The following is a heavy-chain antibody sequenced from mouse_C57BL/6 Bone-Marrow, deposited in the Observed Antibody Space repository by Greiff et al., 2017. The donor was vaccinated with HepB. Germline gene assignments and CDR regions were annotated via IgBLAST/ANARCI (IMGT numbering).Heavy chain of an antibody. CDR2: INYDGSST. CDR1: GFTFSDYY. J-gene: IGHJ4*01. Sequence: DVQLVESEGGLVQPGSSMKLSCTASGFTFSDYYMAWVRQVPEKGLEWVANINYDGSSTYYLDSLKSRFIISRDNAKNILYLQMSSLKSEDTATYYCARDYDYDGVYAMDYWGQGTSVTVSS. D-gene: IGHD2-4*01. CDR3: ARDYDYDGVYAMDY. V-gene: IGHV5-16*01.